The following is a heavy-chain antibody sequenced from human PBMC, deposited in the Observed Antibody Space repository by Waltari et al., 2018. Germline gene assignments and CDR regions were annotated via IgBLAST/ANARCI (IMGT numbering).Heavy chain of an antibody. V-gene: IGHV3-23*01. CDR1: GFTCSDYA. Sequence: EVQLLESGGGLVQPGGSLRLSCTASGFTCSDYAMSWVRQPPGKGLEWVSLITGGGDTKYYADSVRGRFTISRDSSKNTLYLQMNSLSAEDTARYYCAKTYNWNYDFWGRGTQVTVSS. D-gene: IGHD1-20*01. CDR3: AKTYNWNYDF. CDR2: ITGGGDTK. J-gene: IGHJ4*02.